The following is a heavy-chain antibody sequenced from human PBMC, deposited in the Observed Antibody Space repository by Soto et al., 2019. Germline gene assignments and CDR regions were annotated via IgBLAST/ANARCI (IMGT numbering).Heavy chain of an antibody. CDR1: GFTFDDYA. J-gene: IGHJ6*02. CDR3: AKVRGATTSHYYYGMDV. CDR2: ISWDGGST. Sequence: GGSLRLSCAASGFTFDDYAMHWVRQAPGKGLEWVSLISWDGGSTYYADSVKGRFTISRDNSKNSLYLQMNSLRAEDTALYYCAKVRGATTSHYYYGMDVWGQGTTVTVSS. V-gene: IGHV3-43D*04. D-gene: IGHD1-26*01.